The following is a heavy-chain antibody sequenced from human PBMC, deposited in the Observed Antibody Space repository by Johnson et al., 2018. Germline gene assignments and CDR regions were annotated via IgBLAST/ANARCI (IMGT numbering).Heavy chain of an antibody. D-gene: IGHD2-21*01. Sequence: QVQLQESAPGLVKPSETLSLTCTVSGGSIGSFYWNWVRQSPGKGLEWIGYIYSSGNTKYNPSLQSRVTISVDTSKNQFSLKLSSVTAADTAVYYCARGSVILVLDYWGHGTLVTVSS. CDR2: IYSSGNT. CDR3: ARGSVILVLDY. CDR1: GGSIGSFY. V-gene: IGHV4-59*01. J-gene: IGHJ4*01.